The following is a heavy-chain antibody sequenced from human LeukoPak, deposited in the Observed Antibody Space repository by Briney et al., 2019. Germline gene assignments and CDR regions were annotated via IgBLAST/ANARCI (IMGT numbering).Heavy chain of an antibody. J-gene: IGHJ4*02. CDR3: ATHSSSTSCYMY. CDR2: IWYDGSNK. CDR1: GFTFNNYG. Sequence: PGGSLRLSCAASGFTFNNYGMHWVRQAPGKGLEWVAVIWYDGSNKYYADSVKGRFTISRDNPKNTLYLQMNSLRAEDTAVYYCATHSSSTSCYMYWGQGTLVTVSS. D-gene: IGHD2-2*02. V-gene: IGHV3-33*01.